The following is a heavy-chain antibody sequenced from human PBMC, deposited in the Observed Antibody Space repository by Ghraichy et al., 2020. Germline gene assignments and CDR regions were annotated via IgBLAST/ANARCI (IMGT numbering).Heavy chain of an antibody. CDR3: ASYRAVGDLYYFDY. J-gene: IGHJ4*02. CDR1: GGSISSTSYY. Sequence: SETLSLTCTVSGGSISSTSYYWAWIRQPPGGGLEWIGSIYYTGRTHDNPSFKSRVTMSVDTSKNQFSLKVSSVTAADTAVYYCASYRAVGDLYYFDYWGQGTLVTVSS. V-gene: IGHV4-39*01. D-gene: IGHD6-19*01. CDR2: IYYTGRT.